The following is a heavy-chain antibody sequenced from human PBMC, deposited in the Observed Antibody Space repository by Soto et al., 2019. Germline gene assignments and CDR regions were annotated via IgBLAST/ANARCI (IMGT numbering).Heavy chain of an antibody. CDR1: GFTFSNYG. J-gene: IGHJ2*01. Sequence: PGGSLRLSCAASGFTFSNYGMNWVRQAPGKGLEWVSGISTNGDTANYADSVKGRFTISRDNARNSLYLQMNSLRAEDTAVYYCARVQRFHSVNWYFDLWGRGTLVTVSS. V-gene: IGHV3-48*04. D-gene: IGHD5-18*01. CDR2: ISTNGDTA. CDR3: ARVQRFHSVNWYFDL.